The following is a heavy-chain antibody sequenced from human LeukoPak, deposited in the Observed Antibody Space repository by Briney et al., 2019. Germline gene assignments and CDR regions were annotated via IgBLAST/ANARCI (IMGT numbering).Heavy chain of an antibody. CDR1: GGTFSSYA. CDR2: IIPIFGTA. J-gene: IGHJ4*02. CDR3: ARGQRWLVPNCDY. V-gene: IGHV1-69*05. Sequence: SVKVSCKASGGTFSSYAISWVRQAPGQGLEWMGEIIPIFGTANYAQKLQGRVTMTTDTSTSTAYMELRSLRSDDTAVYYCARGQRWLVPNCDYWGQGTLVTVSS. D-gene: IGHD6-19*01.